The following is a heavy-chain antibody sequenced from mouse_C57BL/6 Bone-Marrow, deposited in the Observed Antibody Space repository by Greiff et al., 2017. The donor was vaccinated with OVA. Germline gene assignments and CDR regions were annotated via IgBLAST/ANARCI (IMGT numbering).Heavy chain of an antibody. CDR1: GYTFTSYW. Sequence: QVQLKQPGTELVKPGASVKLSCKASGYTFTSYWMHWVKQRPGQGLEWIGNINPSNGGTNYNEKFKSKATLTVDKSSSTAYMQLSSLTSEDSAVYYCARGTTVVANYFDYWGQGTTLTVSS. D-gene: IGHD1-1*01. J-gene: IGHJ2*01. CDR2: INPSNGGT. CDR3: ARGTTVVANYFDY. V-gene: IGHV1-53*01.